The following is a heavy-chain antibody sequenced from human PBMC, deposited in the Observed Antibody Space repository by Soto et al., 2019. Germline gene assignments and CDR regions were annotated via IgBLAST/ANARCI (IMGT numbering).Heavy chain of an antibody. D-gene: IGHD5-12*01. V-gene: IGHV3-21*01. Sequence: EVQLVESGGGLVKPGGSLRLSCAASGFTFSSYSMNWVRQAPGKGLEWVSSISSSSSYIYYADSVKGRFTIPRDNAKNSLYLQMNSLRAEDTAVYYCARDGYTPNGMDVWGQGTTVTVSS. CDR1: GFTFSSYS. CDR3: ARDGYTPNGMDV. J-gene: IGHJ6*02. CDR2: ISSSSSYI.